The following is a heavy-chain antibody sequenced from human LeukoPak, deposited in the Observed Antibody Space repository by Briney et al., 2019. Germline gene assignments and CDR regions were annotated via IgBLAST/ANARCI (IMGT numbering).Heavy chain of an antibody. CDR2: ISDDGFKK. CDR1: GFTFSSYA. CDR3: ARGVVPAAMPDY. D-gene: IGHD2-2*01. V-gene: IGHV3-30*03. J-gene: IGHJ4*02. Sequence: GGSLRLSCAASGFTFSSYAMHWVRQAPGQGLEWVAFISDDGFKKYYGESVKGRFTISRDNFRNTLYLQMNFLRDEDTAVYYCARGVVPAAMPDYWGQGTLVTVSS.